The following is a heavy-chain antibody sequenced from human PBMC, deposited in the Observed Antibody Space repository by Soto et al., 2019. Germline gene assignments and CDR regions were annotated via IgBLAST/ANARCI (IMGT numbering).Heavy chain of an antibody. CDR3: ARSRTAYCSGGNCYFFDY. CDR2: TTWDSGNM. V-gene: IGHV3-9*01. CDR1: GFSFDDYG. D-gene: IGHD2-15*01. J-gene: IGHJ4*02. Sequence: EVQVVESGGGLVQPGRSLRLSCAASGFSFDDYGMHWVRQVPGKGLEWIVGTTWDSGNMAYADSVKGRFTISRDNAKNSLYLQLNSLRPEDTALYYCARSRTAYCSGGNCYFFDYWGQGTLVTVSS.